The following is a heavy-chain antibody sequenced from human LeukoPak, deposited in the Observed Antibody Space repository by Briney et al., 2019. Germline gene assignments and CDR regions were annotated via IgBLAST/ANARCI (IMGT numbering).Heavy chain of an antibody. D-gene: IGHD6-13*01. J-gene: IGHJ4*02. CDR1: GISLSNYA. CDR2: INERGGST. V-gene: IGHV3-23*01. Sequence: PGGSLRLSCVVSGISLSNYAMTWVRQAPGKGLEWVSYINERGGSTTYADSVKGRFTISRDTSLNTLYLQMNNLRAEDTAVYYCAKIIEAAGTGYWGQGTLVTVSS. CDR3: AKIIEAAGTGY.